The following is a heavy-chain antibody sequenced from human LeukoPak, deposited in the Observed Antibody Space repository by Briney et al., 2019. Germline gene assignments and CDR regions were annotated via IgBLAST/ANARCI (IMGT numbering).Heavy chain of an antibody. CDR2: ICGSGGST. V-gene: IGHV3-23*01. Sequence: GGSLRLSCAASGFTFSSYAMSWVRQAPGKGLEWVSAICGSGGSTYYADSVKGRFTISRDNSKNTLYLQMNSLRAEDTAVYYCAKNPGTASEGSYFDYWGQGTLVTVSS. D-gene: IGHD6-13*01. CDR1: GFTFSSYA. J-gene: IGHJ4*02. CDR3: AKNPGTASEGSYFDY.